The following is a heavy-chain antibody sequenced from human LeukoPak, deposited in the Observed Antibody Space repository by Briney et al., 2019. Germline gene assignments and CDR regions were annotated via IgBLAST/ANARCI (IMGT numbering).Heavy chain of an antibody. Sequence: SETLSLTCTVSGGSMNNYYWSWIRQSPGQGLEWVGYIYHTGSATYKPSLKSRVTLSLDTSKNQFSLRLNSVTAAGTAVYYCARGRGDSKGTSFDFWGQGTLVTVSS. J-gene: IGHJ4*02. CDR1: GGSMNNYY. CDR2: IYHTGSA. D-gene: IGHD3-22*01. CDR3: ARGRGDSKGTSFDF. V-gene: IGHV4-59*01.